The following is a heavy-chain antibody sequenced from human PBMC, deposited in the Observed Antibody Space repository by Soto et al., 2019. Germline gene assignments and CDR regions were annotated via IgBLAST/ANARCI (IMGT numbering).Heavy chain of an antibody. CDR2: IWYDGSNK. D-gene: IGHD3-10*01. Sequence: QVQLVESGGGVVQPGRSLRLSCAASGFTFSSYGMHWVRQAPGKGLEWVAVIWYDGSNKYYADSVKGRFTISRDNSKNTLYLHMNRLRAEDTAVYYCARDKESFDYWGQGTLVTVSS. CDR3: ARDKESFDY. CDR1: GFTFSSYG. J-gene: IGHJ4*02. V-gene: IGHV3-33*01.